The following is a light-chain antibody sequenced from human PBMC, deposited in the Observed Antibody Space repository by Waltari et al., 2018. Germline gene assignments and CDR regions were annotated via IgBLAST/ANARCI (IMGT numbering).Light chain of an antibody. CDR3: SSFAGSSTL. Sequence: QSALTQPASVSGSPGQSITISCTGTSRDVGSYNLFSWYPQYPGKAPKLMIYEGTARPSGVSNRLSGAKSGNTASLTISGLQAEDEADYYCSSFAGSSTLFGGGTKLTVL. V-gene: IGLV2-23*01. CDR2: EGT. CDR1: SRDVGSYNL. J-gene: IGLJ2*01.